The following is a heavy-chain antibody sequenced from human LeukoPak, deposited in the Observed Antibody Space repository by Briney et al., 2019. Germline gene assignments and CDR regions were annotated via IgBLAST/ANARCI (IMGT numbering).Heavy chain of an antibody. Sequence: SETLSLTCTVSGGSISSYYWGWIRQPAGKGLEWIGRIYTSGSTNYNPSLKSRVTMSVDTSKNQFSLKLSSVTAADTAVYYCARDQLAHYYYYGMDVWGQGTTVTVSS. CDR2: IYTSGST. D-gene: IGHD2-2*01. V-gene: IGHV4-4*07. J-gene: IGHJ6*02. CDR1: GGSISSYY. CDR3: ARDQLAHYYYYGMDV.